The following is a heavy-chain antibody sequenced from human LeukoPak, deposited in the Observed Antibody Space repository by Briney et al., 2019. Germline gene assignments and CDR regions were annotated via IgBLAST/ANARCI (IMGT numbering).Heavy chain of an antibody. Sequence: GGSLRLSCAASGFTVSSNYMNWVRQAPGKGLEWVSVIYRSGSTYYADSVKGRFTISRDNSKNTLYLQMNSLRAEDTAVYYCAKVQGGGYCSSTSCSYFDYWGQGTLVTVSS. CDR3: AKVQGGGYCSSTSCSYFDY. V-gene: IGHV3-53*01. J-gene: IGHJ4*02. CDR2: IYRSGST. D-gene: IGHD2-2*03. CDR1: GFTVSSNY.